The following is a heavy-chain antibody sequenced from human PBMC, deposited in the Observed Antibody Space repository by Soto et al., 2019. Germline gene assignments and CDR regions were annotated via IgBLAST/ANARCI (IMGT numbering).Heavy chain of an antibody. Sequence: SVKVSCKASGGTFSSYAISWVRQAPGQGLEWMGGIIPIFGTANYAQKFQGRVTITADESTSTAYMELSSLRSEDTAVYYCAREGTGTTIYYYGMDVWGQGTTVTVSS. CDR3: AREGTGTTIYYYGMDV. J-gene: IGHJ6*02. CDR1: GGTFSSYA. V-gene: IGHV1-69*13. D-gene: IGHD1-7*01. CDR2: IIPIFGTA.